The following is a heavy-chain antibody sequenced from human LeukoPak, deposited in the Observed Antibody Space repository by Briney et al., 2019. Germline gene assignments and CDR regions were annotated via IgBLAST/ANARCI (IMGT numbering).Heavy chain of an antibody. J-gene: IGHJ4*02. V-gene: IGHV3-23*01. D-gene: IGHD1-26*01. CDR2: ISNSGYNT. CDR3: ARHDGSSFIYYIDH. CDR1: GFSVTSCA. Sequence: GGSLRLSCAASGFSVTSCAMSWVRQAPGKGLEWVPTISNSGYNTWYADSVKGRFTISRDNSQNTLYLQMSGLRAEDTALYYCARHDGSSFIYYIDHWGQGALVTVSS.